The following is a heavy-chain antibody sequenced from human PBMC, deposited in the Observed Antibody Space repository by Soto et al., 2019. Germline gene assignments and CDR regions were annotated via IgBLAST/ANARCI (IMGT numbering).Heavy chain of an antibody. CDR1: GYTFTGYF. CDR2: INPNSGAT. V-gene: IGHV1-2*02. CDR3: ARGGGTTLAPLP. D-gene: IGHD3-16*01. Sequence: QVQLLQSGAEVKKPGASVKVSCKASGYTFTGYFMHWGRQAPGEGLEWMGWINPNSGATKYAPKFQGRVTMTRDTSNRTAYLELSRLTSDDTAIYYCARGGGTTLAPLPWGQGTPVTVSS. J-gene: IGHJ5*02.